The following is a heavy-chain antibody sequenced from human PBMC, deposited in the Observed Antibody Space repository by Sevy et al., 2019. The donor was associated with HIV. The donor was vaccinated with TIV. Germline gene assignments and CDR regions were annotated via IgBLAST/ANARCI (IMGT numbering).Heavy chain of an antibody. V-gene: IGHV3-66*01. Sequence: GGSLRLSCAASEFTVTNNYMSWVRQAPGKGLEWVSTIYSGGSTFYADSVKGRFTISRDNSKNTLYLQMNSLRAEDTAVYYGARDRYYDASGYYYYYYGMDVWGQGTTVTVSS. CDR3: ARDRYYDASGYYYYYYGMDV. CDR1: EFTVTNNY. J-gene: IGHJ6*02. CDR2: IYSGGST. D-gene: IGHD3-22*01.